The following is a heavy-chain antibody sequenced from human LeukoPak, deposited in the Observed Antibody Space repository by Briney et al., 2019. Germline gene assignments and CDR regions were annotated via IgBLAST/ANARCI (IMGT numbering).Heavy chain of an antibody. CDR3: SELGITMIGGV. J-gene: IGHJ6*04. V-gene: IGHV3-48*03. CDR1: GFTFSSYE. D-gene: IGHD3-10*02. CDR2: ISSSGSTI. Sequence: GGSLRLSCAAPGFTFSSYEMNWVRQAPGKGLEWVSYISSSGSTIYYADSVKGRFTISRDNAKNSLYLQMNSLRAEDTAVYYCSELGITMIGGVWGKGTTVTISS.